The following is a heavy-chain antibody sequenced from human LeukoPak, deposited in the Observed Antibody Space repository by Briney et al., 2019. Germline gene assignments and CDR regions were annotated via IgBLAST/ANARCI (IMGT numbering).Heavy chain of an antibody. V-gene: IGHV3-48*04. J-gene: IGHJ6*02. Sequence: PGGSLRLSCAASGFTFSSYSMNWVRQAPGKGLEWLSYISYNSGTISYADSVKGRFTVSRDDAANSLYLQMNTLRVEDTAVYYCTRDLMDYDVSTGLHHYYMDVWGQGTTVTVSS. D-gene: IGHD3-9*01. CDR3: TRDLMDYDVSTGLHHYYMDV. CDR2: ISYNSGTI. CDR1: GFTFSSYS.